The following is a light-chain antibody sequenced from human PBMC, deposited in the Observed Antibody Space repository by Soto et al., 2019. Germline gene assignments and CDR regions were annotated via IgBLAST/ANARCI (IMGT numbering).Light chain of an antibody. J-gene: IGKJ1*01. V-gene: IGKV3-15*01. CDR1: QSISNT. CDR2: GAS. CDR3: QHYNNWPRT. Sequence: IVMTQTPATLSVTPEGRATLSWGASQSISNTLAWYQQKPGQAPKLLIYGASTRPSGFPARFSGSGSGTDFTLTISSVQPEDFAVYYCQHYNNWPRTFGQGTKVDIK.